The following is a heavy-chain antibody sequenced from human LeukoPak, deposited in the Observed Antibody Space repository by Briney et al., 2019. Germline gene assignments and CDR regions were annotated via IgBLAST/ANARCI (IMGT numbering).Heavy chain of an antibody. D-gene: IGHD3-10*01. V-gene: IGHV3-13*01. CDR3: ARAPYGSGSLDY. CDR1: GFTFSSYD. CDR2: IGTAGDT. J-gene: IGHJ4*02. Sequence: GGSLRLSCAASGFTFSSYDMHWVRQATGKGLEWVSAIGTAGDTYYPGSVKGRFTISRENAKNSLYLQMSSLRAGDTAVYYCARAPYGSGSLDYWGQGTLVTVSS.